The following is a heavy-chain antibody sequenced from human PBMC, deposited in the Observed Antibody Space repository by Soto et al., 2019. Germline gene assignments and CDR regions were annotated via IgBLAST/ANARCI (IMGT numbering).Heavy chain of an antibody. CDR3: ARDNLFDRGYGDYRYYGMDV. CDR2: IYYSGGT. CDR1: GGSISSSSYF. V-gene: IGHV4-39*07. D-gene: IGHD4-17*01. J-gene: IGHJ6*02. Sequence: PSETLSLTCTVSGGSISSSSYFWGWIRQPPGKGLEWIGSIYYSGGTYYNPSLKSRVTISVDTSKNQFSLKLSSVTAADTAVYYCARDNLFDRGYGDYRYYGMDVWGQGTTVTVSS.